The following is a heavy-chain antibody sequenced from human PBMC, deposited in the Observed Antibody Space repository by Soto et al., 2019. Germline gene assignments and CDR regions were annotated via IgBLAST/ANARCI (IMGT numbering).Heavy chain of an antibody. CDR2: ISYDGTNK. CDR3: ARDHLYSSDRSCSDNTGWYFDY. D-gene: IGHD2-15*01. Sequence: QVQLVESGGGVVQSGRSLRVSCAASGFTFSSYFMHWVRQAPGKGLEWVAVISYDGTNKYYADSVKGRFTISRDNSKNTLYLQMNSLRPEDTAMYYCARDHLYSSDRSCSDNTGWYFDYWGRGTLVTVSS. J-gene: IGHJ2*01. CDR1: GFTFSSYF. V-gene: IGHV3-30-3*01.